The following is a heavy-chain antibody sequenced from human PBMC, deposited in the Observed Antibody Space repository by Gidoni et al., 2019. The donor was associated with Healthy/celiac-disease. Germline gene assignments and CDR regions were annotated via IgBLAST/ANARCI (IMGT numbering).Heavy chain of an antibody. D-gene: IGHD3-16*01. CDR2: ISGSGGST. Sequence: EVQLLESGGGLVQPGGSLRLSCADSGFTFSSYAMSWVRQAPGKGLEWVSAISGSGGSTYYADSVKGRFTISRDNSKNTLYLQMNSLRAEDTAVYYCAKRPNSMITFGGVPYWGQGTLVTVSS. V-gene: IGHV3-23*01. CDR1: GFTFSSYA. J-gene: IGHJ4*02. CDR3: AKRPNSMITFGGVPY.